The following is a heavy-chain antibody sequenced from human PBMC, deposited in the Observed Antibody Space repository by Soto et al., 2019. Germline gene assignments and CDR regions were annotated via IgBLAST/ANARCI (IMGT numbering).Heavy chain of an antibody. CDR3: ARVLSFQWLALWYFAL. D-gene: IGHD6-19*01. Sequence: QVQLQESGPGLVKPSGTLSLTCAVSSGSISSSNWWSWVRQPPGKGLEWIGEIYHSGSTNYNPSLKSRVTISVDKSKNQFSLKLRSVTAADTAVYYCARVLSFQWLALWYFALGGRGTLVTVSS. CDR2: IYHSGST. V-gene: IGHV4-4*02. J-gene: IGHJ2*01. CDR1: SGSISSSNW.